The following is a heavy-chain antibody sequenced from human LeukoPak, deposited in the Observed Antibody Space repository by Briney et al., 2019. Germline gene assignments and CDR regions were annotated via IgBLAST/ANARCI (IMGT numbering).Heavy chain of an antibody. CDR2: VSYDGGNK. V-gene: IGHV3-30*18. J-gene: IGHJ4*02. D-gene: IGHD3-10*01. Sequence: GGSLRLSCAASGFTFSNYGMHWVRQAPGKGLEWVAVVSYDGGNKYYADSVRGRFTISRDNSKNTLSLQMNSLRAEDTAVYYCAKSLSHVVWFGERDYWGEGTRVTVSS. CDR1: GFTFSNYG. CDR3: AKSLSHVVWFGERDY.